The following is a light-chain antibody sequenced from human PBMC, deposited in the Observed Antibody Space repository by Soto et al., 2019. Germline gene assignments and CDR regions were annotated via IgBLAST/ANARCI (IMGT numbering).Light chain of an antibody. CDR3: SSYAGSDKPYV. Sequence: QSALTQPPSASGSPGQSVTISCTGTSCDVGGYDYVSWYQQHPGKAPKLMIYEVTKRPLGVPDRFSGSKSGNTASLTVSGLQAEDEADYYCSSYAGSDKPYVFXTGTKVTVL. J-gene: IGLJ1*01. V-gene: IGLV2-8*01. CDR1: SCDVGGYDY. CDR2: EVT.